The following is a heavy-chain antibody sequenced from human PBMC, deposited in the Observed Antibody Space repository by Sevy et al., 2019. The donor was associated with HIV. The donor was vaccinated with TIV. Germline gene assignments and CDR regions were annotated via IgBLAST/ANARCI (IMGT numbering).Heavy chain of an antibody. Sequence: GGSLRLSCAASGFTFNRYWMSWVRQAPGKGLEWVANIKQDESEKHYADSVKGRFTISRDNTKNSLFLQLDTVSDEDSAIYYCAKIDDGDFGDVDRVWGQGTMVTVSS. CDR3: AKIDDGDFGDVDRV. CDR2: IKQDESEK. D-gene: IGHD2-21*01. CDR1: GFTFNRYW. V-gene: IGHV3-7*03. J-gene: IGHJ3*01.